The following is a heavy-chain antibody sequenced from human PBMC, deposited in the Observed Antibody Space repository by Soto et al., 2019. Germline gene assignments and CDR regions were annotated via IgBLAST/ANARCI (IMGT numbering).Heavy chain of an antibody. CDR3: ARGHKGLEV. CDR2: IKQDGSEK. V-gene: IGHV3-7*01. J-gene: IGHJ6*02. CDR1: GLVFSSFW. Sequence: GGSLRLSCEASGLVFSSFWMSWVRQAPGKGLEWVAYIKQDGSEKYYVDSVKGRFTISRDNPKSSLYLQMNNLRAEDTAVYYCARGHKGLEVWGQGTTVTVSS.